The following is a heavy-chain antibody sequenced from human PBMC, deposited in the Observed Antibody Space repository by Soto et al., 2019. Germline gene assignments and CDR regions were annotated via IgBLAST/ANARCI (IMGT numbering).Heavy chain of an antibody. CDR1: GFTFSSYA. J-gene: IGHJ6*02. Sequence: GGSLRLSCAASGFTFSSYAMSWVRQAPGKGLEWVSAISGSGGSTYYADSVKGRFTISRDNSKNTLYLQMNSLRAEDTAVYYCAKEVTMVRGSRTYYYYGMDVWGQGTTVTVSS. V-gene: IGHV3-23*01. CDR2: ISGSGGST. CDR3: AKEVTMVRGSRTYYYYGMDV. D-gene: IGHD3-10*01.